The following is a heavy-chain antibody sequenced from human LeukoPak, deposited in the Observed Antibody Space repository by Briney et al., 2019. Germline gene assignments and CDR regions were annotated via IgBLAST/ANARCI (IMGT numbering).Heavy chain of an antibody. CDR1: GFTFSSYD. Sequence: PGTSLRLSCAASGFTFSSYDMHWLRQAPGKGLEWVAVIWYDGRNTYYADSVKGRFTISKDNSKNTLYLQMSSLRVEDTAVYYCASGRTDGQGAMDVWGQGTTVTVSS. D-gene: IGHD5-24*01. V-gene: IGHV3-33*01. CDR3: ASGRTDGQGAMDV. J-gene: IGHJ6*02. CDR2: IWYDGRNT.